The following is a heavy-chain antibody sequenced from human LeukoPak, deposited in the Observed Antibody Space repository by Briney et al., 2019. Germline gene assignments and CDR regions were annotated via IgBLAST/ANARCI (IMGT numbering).Heavy chain of an antibody. V-gene: IGHV1-18*01. CDR1: GYIFINHG. CDR2: ISAYNGNT. Sequence: ASVKVSCKASGYIFINHGIGWVRQAPGQGLEYMGWISAYNGNTDYAQKFQGRVTMTTDTSTSTAYMELRGLRFDDTAVYYCARWGPSPSDYWGQGTLVTVSS. CDR3: ARWGPSPSDY. J-gene: IGHJ4*02. D-gene: IGHD1-26*01.